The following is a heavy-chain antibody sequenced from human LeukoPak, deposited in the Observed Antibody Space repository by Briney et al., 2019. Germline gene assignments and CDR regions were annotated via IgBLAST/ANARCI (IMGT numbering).Heavy chain of an antibody. CDR2: ISSSSSYI. CDR1: GFTFSSYS. D-gene: IGHD2-2*01. Sequence: PGGSLRLSCAASGFTFSSYSMNWVRQAPGKGLEWVSSISSSSSYIYYADSVKGRFTISRDNAKNSLYLQMNSLRAEDTAVYYCARVTYCSSTSCVDTAARGPGNWFDPWGQGTLVTVSS. V-gene: IGHV3-21*01. CDR3: ARVTYCSSTSCVDTAARGPGNWFDP. J-gene: IGHJ5*02.